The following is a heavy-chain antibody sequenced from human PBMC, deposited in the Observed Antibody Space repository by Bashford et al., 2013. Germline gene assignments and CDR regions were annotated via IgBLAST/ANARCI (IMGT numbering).Heavy chain of an antibody. CDR2: ISVIEST. CDR1: GVSIRNYY. D-gene: IGHD5-24*01. CDR3: ASRRRSTREHPEDNWFDP. J-gene: IGHJ5*02. V-gene: IGHV4-59*08. Sequence: SETLSLTCTVSGVSIRNYYWGLDPAAPQGRGLEWIGIISVIESTNYNPSLKSRVTISMDTSKNQFSLNLGSATAADTAVYYCASRRRSTREHPEDNWFDPVGPGNPGHRLL.